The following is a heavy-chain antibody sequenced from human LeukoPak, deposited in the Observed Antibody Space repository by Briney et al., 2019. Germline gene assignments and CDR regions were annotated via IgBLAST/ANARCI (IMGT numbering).Heavy chain of an antibody. J-gene: IGHJ4*02. CDR2: IYYSGST. CDR3: ARHDMDVAGAGLDYFDY. Sequence: SETLSLTCTVSGGSISSSSYYWSWLRQPPGKGLEWIGYIYYSGSTNYNPSLKSRVTMSVDTSKNQFSVKLSSVTTADTAVYYCARHDMDVAGAGLDYFDYWGQGTLVTVSS. D-gene: IGHD1-26*01. V-gene: IGHV4-61*05. CDR1: GGSISSSSYY.